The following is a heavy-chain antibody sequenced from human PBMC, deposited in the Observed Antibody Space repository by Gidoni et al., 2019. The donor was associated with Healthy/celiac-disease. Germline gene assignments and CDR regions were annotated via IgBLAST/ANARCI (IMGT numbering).Heavy chain of an antibody. CDR1: GFPFSSYA. CDR2: ISYDGSNK. Sequence: QVQLVESGGGVVQPGRSLRLSCAASGFPFSSYAMHWVRQAPGKGLEWVAVISYDGSNKYYADSVKGRFTISRDNSKNTLYLQMNSLRAEDTAVYYCARVRGYSGLLFDYWGQGTLVTVSS. V-gene: IGHV3-30*04. CDR3: ARVRGYSGLLFDY. D-gene: IGHD6-13*01. J-gene: IGHJ4*02.